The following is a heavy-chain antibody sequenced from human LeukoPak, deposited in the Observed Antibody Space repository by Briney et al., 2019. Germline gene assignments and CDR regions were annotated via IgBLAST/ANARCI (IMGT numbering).Heavy chain of an antibody. V-gene: IGHV3-48*01. CDR3: AREHLSGWYSSDY. D-gene: IGHD6-19*01. CDR1: GFTFTSYS. CDR2: ISSSGSTI. J-gene: IGHJ4*02. Sequence: GGSLRLSCAASGFTFTSYSMNWVRQAPGKGLEWVSYISSSGSTIYYADSVKGRFTISRDTAKNSVFLQMNSLRAEDAAVYYCAREHLSGWYSSDYWGQGTLVTVSS.